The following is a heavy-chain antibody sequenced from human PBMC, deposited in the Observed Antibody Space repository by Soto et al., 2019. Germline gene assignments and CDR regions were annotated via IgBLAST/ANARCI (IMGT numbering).Heavy chain of an antibody. CDR1: GGTFSSYA. J-gene: IGHJ3*02. Sequence: QVQLVQSGAEVKKPGSSVKVSCKASGGTFSSYAISWVRQAPGQGLEWMGGIIPIFGTANYAQKFQGRVTITADESTGTAYMELSSLRSEDTAVYYCARTLRYSYGYGGFSAAFDIWGQGTMVTVSS. CDR2: IIPIFGTA. D-gene: IGHD5-18*01. V-gene: IGHV1-69*01. CDR3: ARTLRYSYGYGGFSAAFDI.